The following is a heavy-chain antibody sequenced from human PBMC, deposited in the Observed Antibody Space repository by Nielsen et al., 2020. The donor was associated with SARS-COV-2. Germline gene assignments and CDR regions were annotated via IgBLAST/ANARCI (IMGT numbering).Heavy chain of an antibody. CDR2: ISYDGTE. D-gene: IGHD1-26*01. Sequence: GGSLRLSCATSGFTFSSHALHWVRQAPGKGLQWMAIISYDGTEHYADSVKGRFTISRDNSKNTLYLQMNSLRAEDTAVYYCAREGGSYFAYFDYWGQGTLVTVSS. CDR1: GFTFSSHA. CDR3: AREGGSYFAYFDY. V-gene: IGHV3-30*04. J-gene: IGHJ4*02.